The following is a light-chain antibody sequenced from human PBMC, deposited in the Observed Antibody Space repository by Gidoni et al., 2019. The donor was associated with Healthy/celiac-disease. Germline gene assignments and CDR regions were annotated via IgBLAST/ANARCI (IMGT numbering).Light chain of an antibody. CDR1: QDISSY. CDR3: QQYDNLPMYT. V-gene: IGKV1-33*01. Sequence: DIQITQSPSSLSASVGDRVTITCQASQDISSYLNWYQQKPGKAPKHLIYDASNLETGVPSRFSGSGAGTDFTFTISSLQPEDIATYYCQQYDNLPMYTFGQGTKLEIK. J-gene: IGKJ2*01. CDR2: DAS.